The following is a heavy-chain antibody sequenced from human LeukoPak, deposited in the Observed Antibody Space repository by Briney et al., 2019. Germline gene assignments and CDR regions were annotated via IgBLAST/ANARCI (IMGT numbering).Heavy chain of an antibody. CDR2: IRSKAYGGTT. V-gene: IGHV3-49*04. CDR3: TSLRDSSGYYYEGNAFDI. J-gene: IGHJ3*02. Sequence: PGGSLRLSCTASGFTFGDYAMSWVRQAPGKGLKWVGFIRSKAYGGTTQYAASVKGRFTISRDDSKSIAYMKMNSLKTEDTAVYYCTSLRDSSGYYYEGNAFDIWGQGTMVTVSS. D-gene: IGHD3-22*01. CDR1: GFTFGDYA.